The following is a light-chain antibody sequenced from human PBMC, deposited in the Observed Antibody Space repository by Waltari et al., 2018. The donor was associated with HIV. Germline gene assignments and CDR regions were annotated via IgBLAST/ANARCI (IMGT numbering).Light chain of an antibody. V-gene: IGLV3-21*04. CDR2: YDS. J-gene: IGLJ1*01. CDR1: NIGSKS. Sequence: SYVLAQPPSVSVALGKTARITCGGNNIGSKSVHWYQQKPGQAPVVVIYYDSDRPSVILELFSGSNSGNTATLTISRVEAGDEADSYCQVWDSSSDAYVFGTGTKVTVL. CDR3: QVWDSSSDAYV.